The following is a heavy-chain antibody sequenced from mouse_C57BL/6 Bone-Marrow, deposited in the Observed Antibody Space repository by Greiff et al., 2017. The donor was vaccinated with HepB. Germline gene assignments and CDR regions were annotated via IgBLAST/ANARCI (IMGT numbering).Heavy chain of an antibody. J-gene: IGHJ1*03. V-gene: IGHV1-26*01. Sequence: EVQLQQSGPELVKPGASVKISCKASGYTFTDYYMNWVKQSHGKSLEWIGDINPNHGGTSYNQKFKGKATLTVDKSSSTAYMELRSLTSEDSAVYYCARREVDYYGSSYVSDFDVWGTGTTVTVSS. CDR1: GYTFTDYY. D-gene: IGHD1-1*01. CDR2: INPNHGGT. CDR3: ARREVDYYGSSYVSDFDV.